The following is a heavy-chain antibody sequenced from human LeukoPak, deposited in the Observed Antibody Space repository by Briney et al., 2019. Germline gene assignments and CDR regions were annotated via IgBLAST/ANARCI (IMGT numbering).Heavy chain of an antibody. V-gene: IGHV3-53*04. Sequence: PGGSLRLSCAASGFTVSGNYMSWVRQAPGKGLEWVSVIYSGGSIYYADSVKGRFTISRHNSKSALCLQRNRLRPEDTAVYYCASGSRFDYWGERTLVTVSS. CDR2: IYSGGSI. CDR3: ASGSRFDY. J-gene: IGHJ4*02. D-gene: IGHD5/OR15-5a*01. CDR1: GFTVSGNY.